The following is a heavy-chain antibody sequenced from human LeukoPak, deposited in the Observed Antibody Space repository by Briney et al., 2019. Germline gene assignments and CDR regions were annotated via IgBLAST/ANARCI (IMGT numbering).Heavy chain of an antibody. CDR2: ISGSGGST. D-gene: IGHD6-13*01. Sequence: GALRLSCAASGFTFSSYGMSWVRQAPGKGLEWVSAISGSGGSTYYADSVKGRFTISRDNSKNTLYLQMNSLRAEDTAVYYCARVWSPPYTSTWPDYDYWGQGTLVTVSS. CDR1: GFTFSSYG. J-gene: IGHJ4*02. CDR3: ARVWSPPYTSTWPDYDY. V-gene: IGHV3-23*01.